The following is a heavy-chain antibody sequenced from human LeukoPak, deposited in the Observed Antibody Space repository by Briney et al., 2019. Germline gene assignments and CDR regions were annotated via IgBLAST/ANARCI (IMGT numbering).Heavy chain of an antibody. Sequence: SETLSLTCTVSGGSISSYYWSWIRQPPGKGLEWIGYIYYSGSTNYNPSLKSRVTISVDTSKNQFSLKLSSVTAADTAVYYCARDLHYYDSSGSSYYYYGMDVWGQGTTVTVSS. J-gene: IGHJ6*02. CDR2: IYYSGST. CDR1: GGSISSYY. V-gene: IGHV4-59*01. D-gene: IGHD3-22*01. CDR3: ARDLHYYDSSGSSYYYYGMDV.